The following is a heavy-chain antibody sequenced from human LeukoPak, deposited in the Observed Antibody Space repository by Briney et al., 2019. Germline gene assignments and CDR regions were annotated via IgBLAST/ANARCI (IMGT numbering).Heavy chain of an antibody. J-gene: IGHJ4*02. V-gene: IGHV3-21*01. CDR1: GFTFSSYT. Sequence: RGSLRLSCAASGFTFSSYTMHWVRQAPGKGLEWVSSITRTSTYIYYADSVKGRFTISRDNAKNSLYLQMNSLRAEDTAVYYCARAEGPDYWGQGTLVTVSS. CDR3: ARAEGPDY. CDR2: ITRTSTYI.